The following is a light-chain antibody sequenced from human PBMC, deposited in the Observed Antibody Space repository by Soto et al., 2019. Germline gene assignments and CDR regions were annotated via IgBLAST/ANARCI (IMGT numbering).Light chain of an antibody. Sequence: QSVLTHPPSPSATPGQRLAFSCSRNSSNLGANAVNWYQQLPGAAHTLLMYSPSQRPSGVPDRLSGSKSGTSASLAISRLQSDDDADYSCAAWDEGLNGYVFGSGTKV. CDR2: SPS. CDR1: SSNLGANA. CDR3: AAWDEGLNGYV. J-gene: IGLJ1*01. V-gene: IGLV1-44*01.